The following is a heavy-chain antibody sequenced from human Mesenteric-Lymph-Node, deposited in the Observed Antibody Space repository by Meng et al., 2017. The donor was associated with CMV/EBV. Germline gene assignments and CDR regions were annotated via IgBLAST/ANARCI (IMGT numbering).Heavy chain of an antibody. CDR1: GYSISSGYY. CDR3: ALDILTGYYIY. Sequence: SETLSLTCTVSGYSISSGYYWGWIRQSPGKGLEWIGSVYYRGNTYYNPSLKSRVTMSVDTSKNQFSLNLSSVTAADTAVYYCALDILTGYYIYWGQGTLVTVSS. CDR2: VYYRGNT. D-gene: IGHD3-9*01. V-gene: IGHV4-38-2*02. J-gene: IGHJ4*02.